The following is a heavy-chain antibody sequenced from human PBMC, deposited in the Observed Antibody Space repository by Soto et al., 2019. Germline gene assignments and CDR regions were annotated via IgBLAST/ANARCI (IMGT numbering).Heavy chain of an antibody. CDR3: AKDTVAGTHPPFDY. Sequence: HPGGSLRLSCAASGFTFSSYAMSWVRQAPGKGLEWVSAISGSGGSTYYADSVKGRFTISRDNSKNTLYLQMNSLRAEDTAVYYCAKDTVAGTHPPFDYWGQGTLVTVSS. V-gene: IGHV3-23*01. J-gene: IGHJ4*02. D-gene: IGHD6-19*01. CDR1: GFTFSSYA. CDR2: ISGSGGST.